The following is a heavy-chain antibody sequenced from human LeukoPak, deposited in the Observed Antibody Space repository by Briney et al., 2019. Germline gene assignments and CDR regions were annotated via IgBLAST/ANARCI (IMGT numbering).Heavy chain of an antibody. CDR3: AGQGAFDP. CDR1: GGCITTSTYY. Sequence: SETLSLTCTVSGGCITTSTYYWGWIRQPPGKGLEWIGSIYYTGSTYYNPSLKSRLTISVDTSKNQFSLRLSSVTVADTAVYYCAGQGAFDPWGQGTLVTVSS. V-gene: IGHV4-39*01. CDR2: IYYTGST. D-gene: IGHD1-26*01. J-gene: IGHJ5*02.